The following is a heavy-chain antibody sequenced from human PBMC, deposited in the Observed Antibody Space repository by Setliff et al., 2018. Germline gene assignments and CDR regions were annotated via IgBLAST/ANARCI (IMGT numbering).Heavy chain of an antibody. Sequence: ASVKVSCKASGGTFSSYAISWVRQAPGQGLEWMGGIIPILQRTNYAQKFQGRVTITADKSTSTAYMELNSLRSEDTAVYYCAKEGFMGDGDYVNTEGWFDPWGQGTLVTVSS. D-gene: IGHD4-17*01. J-gene: IGHJ5*02. CDR3: AKEGFMGDGDYVNTEGWFDP. CDR1: GGTFSSYA. CDR2: IIPILQRT. V-gene: IGHV1-69*10.